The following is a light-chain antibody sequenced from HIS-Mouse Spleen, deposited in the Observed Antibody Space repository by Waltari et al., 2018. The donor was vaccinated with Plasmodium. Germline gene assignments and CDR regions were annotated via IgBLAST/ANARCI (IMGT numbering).Light chain of an antibody. CDR2: DVS. V-gene: IGLV2-14*03. Sequence: QSALTQPASVSGSPGQSITLPFPGTSSSVGGYNYCSLYQQHPGKAPKLMIYDVSNRPSGVSNRFSGSKSGNTASLTISGLQAEDEADYYCSSYTSSSTLVFGGGTKLTVL. J-gene: IGLJ2*01. CDR3: SSYTSSSTLV. CDR1: SSSVGGYNY.